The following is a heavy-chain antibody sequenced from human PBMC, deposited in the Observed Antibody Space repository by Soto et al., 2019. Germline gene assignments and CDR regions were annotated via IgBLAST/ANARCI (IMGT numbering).Heavy chain of an antibody. V-gene: IGHV1-2*04. CDR1: GYTFTGYY. J-gene: IGHJ3*02. Sequence: GASVEVSCKASGYTFTGYYMHWVRQAPGQGLEWMGWINPNSGGTNYAQKFQGWVTMTRDTSISTAYMELSRLRSDDTAVYYCARDGRTYYYDSKPPNGAFDIWGQGTMVTVSS. CDR2: INPNSGGT. D-gene: IGHD3-22*01. CDR3: ARDGRTYYYDSKPPNGAFDI.